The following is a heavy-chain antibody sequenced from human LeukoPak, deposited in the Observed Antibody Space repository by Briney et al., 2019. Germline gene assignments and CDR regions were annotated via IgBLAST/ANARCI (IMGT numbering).Heavy chain of an antibody. J-gene: IGHJ5*02. D-gene: IGHD3-3*01. V-gene: IGHV3-23*01. CDR2: NSGSGGST. Sequence: GGSLRLSCAASGFTFSSYAMSWVRQAPGKGLEWVSANSGSGGSTYYADSVKGRFTISRDNSKNTLYLQMNSLRAEDTAVYYCAKGYDFWSGYYQGDWFDPWGQGTLVTVSS. CDR1: GFTFSSYA. CDR3: AKGYDFWSGYYQGDWFDP.